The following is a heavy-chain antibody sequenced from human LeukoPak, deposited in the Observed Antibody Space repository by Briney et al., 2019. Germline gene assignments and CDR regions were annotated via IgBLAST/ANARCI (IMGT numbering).Heavy chain of an antibody. CDR2: IYYSGRT. CDR3: ARDVGTALVTGDY. Sequence: SETLSLTCTVSGGSISSSSDYWGWIRQPPGKGLEWIGSIYYSGRTYYNPSLKSRVTISVDTSKNQFSLKLISVTAADTAVYYCARDVGTALVTGDYWGQGTLVTVSS. J-gene: IGHJ4*02. D-gene: IGHD5-18*01. V-gene: IGHV4-39*07. CDR1: GGSISSSSDY.